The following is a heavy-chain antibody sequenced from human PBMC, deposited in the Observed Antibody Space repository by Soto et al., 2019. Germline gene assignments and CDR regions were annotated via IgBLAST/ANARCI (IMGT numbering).Heavy chain of an antibody. CDR3: ARSPLEDDYDSVGLDN. D-gene: IGHD3-22*01. CDR2: IIPIFDIP. Sequence: QVQLVQSGTEVKKPGSSVTVSCKASGGPYSKYSISWVRQAPGQGLEWMGRIIPIFDIPNYAQKFQGRGTITADKSTSTVYMDLSSLRSEDTAVYYCARSPLEDDYDSVGLDNWGQGTLVTVSS. CDR1: GGPYSKYS. J-gene: IGHJ4*02. V-gene: IGHV1-69*02.